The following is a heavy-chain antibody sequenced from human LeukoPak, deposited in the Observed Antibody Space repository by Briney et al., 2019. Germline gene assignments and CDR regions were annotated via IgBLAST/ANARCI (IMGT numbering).Heavy chain of an antibody. Sequence: PSETLSLTCTVSGGSISSYYWGWIRQPPGKGLEWIGSIYYSGSTYYNPSLKSRVTISVDTSKNQFSLKLSSVTAADTAVYYCARQMVRGVIYNYYYYYMDVWGKGTTVTISS. CDR3: ARQMVRGVIYNYYYYYMDV. J-gene: IGHJ6*03. V-gene: IGHV4-39*01. CDR2: IYYSGST. D-gene: IGHD3-10*01. CDR1: GGSISSYY.